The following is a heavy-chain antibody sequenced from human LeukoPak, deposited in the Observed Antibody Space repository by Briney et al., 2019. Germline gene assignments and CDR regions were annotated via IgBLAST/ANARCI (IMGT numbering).Heavy chain of an antibody. J-gene: IGHJ3*02. D-gene: IGHD5-24*01. V-gene: IGHV3-23*01. CDR3: AKSRDGYSVPSDAFDI. CDR1: GFTFSDYW. Sequence: GGSLRLSCAVSGFTFSDYWMTWVRQAPGKGLEWLSVISGSGGSTYYADSVKGRFTISRDNSKNTLYLQMNSLRAEDTAVYYCAKSRDGYSVPSDAFDIWGQGTMVTVSA. CDR2: ISGSGGST.